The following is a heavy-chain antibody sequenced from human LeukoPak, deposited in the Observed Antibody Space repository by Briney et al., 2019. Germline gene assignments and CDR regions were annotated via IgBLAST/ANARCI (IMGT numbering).Heavy chain of an antibody. V-gene: IGHV4-39*07. CDR3: ARDRRDIVEVPAAIVYYYYYMDV. CDR1: GGSISSSSYY. J-gene: IGHJ6*03. D-gene: IGHD2-2*01. CDR2: IYYSGST. Sequence: PSETLSLTCTVSGGSISSSSYYWGWIRQPPGKWLEWIGSIYYSGSTYYNPSLKSRVTISVDTSKNQFSLKLSSVTAADTAVYYCARDRRDIVEVPAAIVYYYYYMDVWGTGTTVTVSS.